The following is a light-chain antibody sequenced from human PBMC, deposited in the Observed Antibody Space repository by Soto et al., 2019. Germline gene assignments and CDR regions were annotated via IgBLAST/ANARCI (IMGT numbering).Light chain of an antibody. CDR2: EVT. CDR1: SSDVGSHRL. J-gene: IGLJ1*01. Sequence: QSVLTQPASVSGSPGQSITISCTGSSSDVGSHRLVSWYQQHPGKAPKLIIYEVTKRPSEVSSRFSASKSGNTASLPISGLRAEDEADYYCCSYAGFATYVFGTGTKLTVL. CDR3: CSYAGFATYV. V-gene: IGLV2-23*02.